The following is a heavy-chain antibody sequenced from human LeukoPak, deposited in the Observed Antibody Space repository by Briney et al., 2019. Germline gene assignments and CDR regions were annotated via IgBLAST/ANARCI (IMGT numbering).Heavy chain of an antibody. CDR2: IIPIFGTA. CDR1: GYTFSGYY. D-gene: IGHD3-9*01. Sequence: ASVKVSCKASGYTFSGYYMHWVRQAPGQGLEWMGGIIPIFGTANYAQKFQGRVTITADESTSTAYMELSSLRSEDTAVYYCARDGGYEYDILTGYGDYYYYYMDVWGKGTTVTISS. V-gene: IGHV1-69*13. J-gene: IGHJ6*03. CDR3: ARDGGYEYDILTGYGDYYYYYMDV.